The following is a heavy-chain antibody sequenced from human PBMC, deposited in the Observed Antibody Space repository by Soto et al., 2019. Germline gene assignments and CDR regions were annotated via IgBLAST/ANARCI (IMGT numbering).Heavy chain of an antibody. V-gene: IGHV3-30*18. Sequence: QVQLVESGGGVVQPGRSLRLSCAASGFTFNSFGVHWVRQAPGKGLEWVAVISYDGSHKYYGDSVKGRFTISRHNSNNTVFLQMNSLRTDDTGVYYCAKLWMGYWSGATCYDYWGQGTLVTVSS. D-gene: IGHD2-15*01. CDR3: AKLWMGYWSGATCYDY. CDR1: GFTFNSFG. J-gene: IGHJ4*02. CDR2: ISYDGSHK.